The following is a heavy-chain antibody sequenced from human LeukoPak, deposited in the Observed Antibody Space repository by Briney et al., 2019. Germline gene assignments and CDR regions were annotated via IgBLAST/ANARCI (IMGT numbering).Heavy chain of an antibody. CDR3: ARDGPGYGSGWYGVQFDP. CDR2: IYHGGRT. J-gene: IGHJ5*02. D-gene: IGHD6-19*01. CDR1: GYSISSGYY. V-gene: IGHV4-38-2*02. Sequence: SETLSLTCAVSGYSISSGYYWGWIRQPPGKGLEWIGSIYHGGRTYYNPSLKSRVTMAIDTSNNHLSLELRSVTAADTAVYYCARDGPGYGSGWYGVQFDPWGQGTLVTVSS.